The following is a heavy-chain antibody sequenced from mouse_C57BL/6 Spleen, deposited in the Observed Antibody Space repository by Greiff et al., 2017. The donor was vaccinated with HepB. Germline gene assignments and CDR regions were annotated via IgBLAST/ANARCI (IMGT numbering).Heavy chain of an antibody. CDR1: GYTFTSYG. J-gene: IGHJ1*03. CDR3: ARDYGREGWYFDV. V-gene: IGHV1-81*01. D-gene: IGHD1-1*01. CDR2: IYPRSGNT. Sequence: QVQLQQSGAELARPGASVKLSCKASGYTFTSYGISWVKQRTGQGLEWIGEIYPRSGNTYYNEKFKGKATLTADKSSSTAYMELRSLTSEDSAVYFCARDYGREGWYFDVWGTGTTVTVSS.